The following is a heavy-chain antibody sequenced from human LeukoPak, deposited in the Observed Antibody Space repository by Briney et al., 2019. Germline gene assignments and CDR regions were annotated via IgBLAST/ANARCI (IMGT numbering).Heavy chain of an antibody. CDR3: AKDISPLLGYYFDY. D-gene: IGHD7-27*01. V-gene: IGHV3-9*01. CDR2: ISWNSGSI. J-gene: IGHJ4*02. Sequence: PGRSLRLSCAASRFTFDDYAMHWVRHAPGKGLEWVSGISWNSGSIGYADSVKGRFTISRDNAKNSLYLQMNSLRAEDTALYYCAKDISPLLGYYFDYWGQGTLVTVSS. CDR1: RFTFDDYA.